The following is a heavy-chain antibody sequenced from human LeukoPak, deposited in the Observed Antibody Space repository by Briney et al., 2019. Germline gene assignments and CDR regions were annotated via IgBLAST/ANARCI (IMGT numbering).Heavy chain of an antibody. V-gene: IGHV4-34*01. D-gene: IGHD5-18*01. Sequence: SETLSLTCAVYGGSFSGYYWSWIRQPPGKGLEWIGEINHSGSTNYNPSLKSGVTITVDTSKNQFSLKLSSVTAADTAVYYCARHLTPPPGDSYGYLVGSFDPWGQGTLVTVSS. J-gene: IGHJ5*02. CDR2: INHSGST. CDR1: GGSFSGYY. CDR3: ARHLTPPPGDSYGYLVGSFDP.